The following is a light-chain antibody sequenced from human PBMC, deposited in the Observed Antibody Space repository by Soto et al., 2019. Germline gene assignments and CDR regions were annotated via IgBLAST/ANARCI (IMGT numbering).Light chain of an antibody. J-gene: IGKJ4*01. CDR3: QQSFSLPT. CDR2: EAS. Sequence: DIQMTQSPSSLSASVGDRVTITCRASQRISRYLNWYKQKPGKAPNLLIYEASSLQSGVPSRFSGSGSGTDFKLTISSLQPEDSATYYCQQSFSLPTFGGGTKVDIK. CDR1: QRISRY. V-gene: IGKV1-39*01.